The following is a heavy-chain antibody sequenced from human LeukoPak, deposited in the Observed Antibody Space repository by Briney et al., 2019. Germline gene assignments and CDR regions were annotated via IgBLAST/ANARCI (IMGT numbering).Heavy chain of an antibody. V-gene: IGHV3-7*01. J-gene: IGHJ4*02. Sequence: GGSLRLSCAASGFTFSSYWMSWVRQAPGKGLEWVANIKQDRSEKYYVDSVKGRFTISRDNAKNSLYLQMNSLRAEDTAVYYCARVPSGYYYDSSDHKTPLYYFDYWGQGTLVTVSS. CDR3: ARVPSGYYYDSSDHKTPLYYFDY. D-gene: IGHD3-22*01. CDR2: IKQDRSEK. CDR1: GFTFSSYW.